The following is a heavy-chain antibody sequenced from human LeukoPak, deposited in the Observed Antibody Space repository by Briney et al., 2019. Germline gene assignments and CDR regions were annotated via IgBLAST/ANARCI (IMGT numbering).Heavy chain of an antibody. CDR2: ISSSSSTI. J-gene: IGHJ4*02. CDR3: AKDLRGVDY. CDR1: GFTFSSYS. D-gene: IGHD3-10*01. Sequence: PGGSLRLSCAASGFTFSSYSMNWVRQAPGKGLEWVSYISSSSSTIYYADSVKGRFTISRDNAKNFLYLEMNSLRDEDTAVYYCAKDLRGVDYWGQGTLVTVSS. V-gene: IGHV3-48*02.